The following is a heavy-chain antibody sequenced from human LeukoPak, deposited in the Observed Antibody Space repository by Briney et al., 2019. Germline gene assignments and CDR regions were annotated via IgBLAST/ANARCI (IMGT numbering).Heavy chain of an antibody. CDR3: ARESGDAFDI. J-gene: IGHJ3*02. D-gene: IGHD1-26*01. V-gene: IGHV3-21*01. CDR1: GFTFSSYS. Sequence: PGGSLRLSCAASGFTFSSYSMNWVRQAPGKGLEWVPSIGSSSSYIYYADSVKGRFTISRDNAKNSLYLQMNSLRAEDTAVYYCARESGDAFDIWGQGTMVTVSS. CDR2: IGSSSSYI.